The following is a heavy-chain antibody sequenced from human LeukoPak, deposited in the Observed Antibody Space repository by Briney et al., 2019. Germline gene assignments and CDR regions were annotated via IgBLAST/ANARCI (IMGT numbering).Heavy chain of an antibody. V-gene: IGHV1-24*01. J-gene: IGHJ4*02. D-gene: IGHD3-22*01. Sequence: ASVKVSCKVSGYTLTELSMHWVRQAPGKGLEWMGGFDPEDGETIYAQKFQGRVTMTEDTSTDTAYMELSSLRSEDTAVYYCATEPIYYYDSRETGYYFDYWGQGTLVTVSS. CDR2: FDPEDGET. CDR1: GYTLTELS. CDR3: ATEPIYYYDSRETGYYFDY.